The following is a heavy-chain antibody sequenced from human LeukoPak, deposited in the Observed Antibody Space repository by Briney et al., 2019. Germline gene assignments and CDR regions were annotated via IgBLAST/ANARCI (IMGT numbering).Heavy chain of an antibody. CDR2: IIPLFGTP. CDR1: GGSFSSYA. V-gene: IGHV1-69*05. CDR3: ARSGVRGADLAFFDF. Sequence: ASVKVSCKASGGSFSSYAFNWVRQGPGQGLEWMGGIIPLFGTPNYAQRFQDRVTITTDASTSTVYMNLSSLRSEDTAMYFCARSGVRGADLAFFDFWGQGTLVTVSS. J-gene: IGHJ4*02. D-gene: IGHD3-10*01.